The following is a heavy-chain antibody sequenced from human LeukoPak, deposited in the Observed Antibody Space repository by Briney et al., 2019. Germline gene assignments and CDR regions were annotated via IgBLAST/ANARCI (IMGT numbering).Heavy chain of an antibody. J-gene: IGHJ6*02. Sequence: PGRSLRLSCVVSGILFDDYAMKWVRHVPGEGREWVSGIRWSGGSIGYADSVKGRFTVFRDNPNNSLYLQMNDLKTADTAVYYCGKDIGGEYYGRGGMDVWGRGTTVTVS. CDR3: GKDIGGEYYGRGGMDV. CDR1: GILFDDYA. CDR2: IRWSGGSI. D-gene: IGHD2/OR15-2a*01. V-gene: IGHV3-9*01.